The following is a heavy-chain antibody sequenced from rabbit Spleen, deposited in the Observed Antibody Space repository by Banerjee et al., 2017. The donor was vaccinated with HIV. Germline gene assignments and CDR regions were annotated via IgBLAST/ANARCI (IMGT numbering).Heavy chain of an antibody. J-gene: IGHJ6*01. Sequence: QSLEESGGDLVKPGASLTLTCTASGFSFSSSDYMCWVRQAPGKGLECIACIYGGSSGSTYYASWAKGRFTISKTSSTTVTLQMTSLTAADTATYFCARDTGSSFSSYGMDLWGQGTLVTVS. V-gene: IGHV1S40*01. D-gene: IGHD8-1*01. CDR2: IYGGSSGST. CDR3: ARDTGSSFSSYGMDL. CDR1: GFSFSSSDY.